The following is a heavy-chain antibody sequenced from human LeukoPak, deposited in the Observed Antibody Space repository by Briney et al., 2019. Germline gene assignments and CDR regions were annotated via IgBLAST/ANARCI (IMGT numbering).Heavy chain of an antibody. V-gene: IGHV3-30*02. Sequence: GGSLRLSCATSGFTFSNYGMHWVRQAPGKGLEWVAFIRFDGSTKYYADSVKGRFTISRDNSKNTLYLQMNSLRAEDTAVYYCVRGAYSSSWLNFDYWGQGTLVTVSS. CDR3: VRGAYSSSWLNFDY. D-gene: IGHD6-13*01. CDR1: GFTFSNYG. CDR2: IRFDGSTK. J-gene: IGHJ4*02.